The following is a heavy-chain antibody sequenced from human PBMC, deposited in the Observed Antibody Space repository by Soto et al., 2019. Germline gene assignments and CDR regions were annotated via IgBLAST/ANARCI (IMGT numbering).Heavy chain of an antibody. CDR3: ASYDSRGYYPFDY. CDR2: IYYSGST. V-gene: IGHV4-39*01. Sequence: QLQLQESGPGLVKPSETLSLTCTVSGGSISSSSYYWGWIRQPPGKGLEWIGSIYYSGSTYYNPSCKSRATISVDTSKNKFSLKLSSVTAADTAVYYCASYDSRGYYPFDYWGQGTLVTVSS. CDR1: GGSISSSSYY. D-gene: IGHD3-22*01. J-gene: IGHJ4*02.